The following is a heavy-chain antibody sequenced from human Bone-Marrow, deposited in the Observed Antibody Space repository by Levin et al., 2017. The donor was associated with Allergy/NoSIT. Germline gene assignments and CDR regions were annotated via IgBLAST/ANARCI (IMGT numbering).Heavy chain of an antibody. D-gene: IGHD6-19*01. J-gene: IGHJ4*02. CDR1: GFTFSSYD. V-gene: IGHV3-13*01. CDR3: ARSPVAGGHYFDY. Sequence: SCAASGFTFSSYDMHWVCRAPGKGLEWVAAIGTGGDTYYPDSVKGRFTISRENAKNSLYLQMNNLRDGDTAVYYCARSPVAGGHYFDYWGQGTLVTVSS. CDR2: IGTGGDT.